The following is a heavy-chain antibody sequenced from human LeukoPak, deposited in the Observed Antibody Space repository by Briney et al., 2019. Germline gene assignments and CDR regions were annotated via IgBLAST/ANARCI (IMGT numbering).Heavy chain of an antibody. CDR1: GGSISSGGYY. CDR2: IYHSGST. V-gene: IGHV4-30-2*01. CDR3: ARDIRSTSPLGFDP. Sequence: PSETLSLTCTVSGGSISSGGYYWSWIRQPPGKGLEWIGYIYHSGSTYYNPSLKSRVTISVDRSKNQFSLKLSSVTAADTAVYYCARDIRSTSPLGFDPWGQGTLVTVSS. D-gene: IGHD2-2*01. J-gene: IGHJ5*02.